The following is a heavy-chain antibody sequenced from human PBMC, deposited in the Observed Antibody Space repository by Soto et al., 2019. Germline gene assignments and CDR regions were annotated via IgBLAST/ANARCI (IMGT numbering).Heavy chain of an antibody. CDR2: INSDGSST. CDR1: GFTFSSYW. D-gene: IGHD5-12*01. CDR3: ARDNSVYGPLGYYYGMDV. J-gene: IGHJ6*02. Sequence: AVGSLRLSCAASGFTFSSYWMHWVRQAPGKGLVWVSRINSDGSSTSYADSVKGRFTISRDNAKNTLYLQMNSLRAEDTAVYYCARDNSVYGPLGYYYGMDVWGQGTTVTVSS. V-gene: IGHV3-74*01.